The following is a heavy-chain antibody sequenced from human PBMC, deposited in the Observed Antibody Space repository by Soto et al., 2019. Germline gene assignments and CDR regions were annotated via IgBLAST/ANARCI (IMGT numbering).Heavy chain of an antibody. CDR2: IGESGTPT. D-gene: IGHD2-2*01. CDR1: GFTFSSYA. V-gene: IGHV3-23*01. J-gene: IGHJ6*02. Sequence: GGSLRLSCAASGFTFSSYAMKWVRQAPGKGLEWVSLIGESGTPTYYADSVKGRFTISRDNSGNTLFLEMHSLRAEDTAVYYCARYIPGVRYYGMDVWGQGTTVTVSS. CDR3: ARYIPGVRYYGMDV.